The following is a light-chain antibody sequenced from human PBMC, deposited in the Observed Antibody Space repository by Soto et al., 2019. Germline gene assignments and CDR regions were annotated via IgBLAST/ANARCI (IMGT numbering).Light chain of an antibody. V-gene: IGKV1-5*03. CDR3: QQYNGYWT. CDR2: EAS. Sequence: DIQMTQSPSTLSASVGDRVTITCRASQSISDSLAWYQQKPGKAPKHLIYEASSLKSGVPSRFSGSRSGTEYTLTISSLQPDDFATYYCQQYNGYWTFGQGTKVEIK. J-gene: IGKJ1*01. CDR1: QSISDS.